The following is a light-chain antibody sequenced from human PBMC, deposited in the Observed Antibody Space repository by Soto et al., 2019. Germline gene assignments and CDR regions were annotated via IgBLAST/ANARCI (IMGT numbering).Light chain of an antibody. CDR3: SSYTSSSSLV. CDR2: DVS. V-gene: IGLV2-14*01. J-gene: IGLJ1*01. Sequence: QSVQTQPASVSGSPGQSITISCTGTSNDVGGYNYVSWYQQHPGKAPKLMIYDVSNRPSGVSNRFSGSKSGNTASLTISGLQAEDEADYYCSSYTSSSSLVFGTGTKVTVL. CDR1: SNDVGGYNY.